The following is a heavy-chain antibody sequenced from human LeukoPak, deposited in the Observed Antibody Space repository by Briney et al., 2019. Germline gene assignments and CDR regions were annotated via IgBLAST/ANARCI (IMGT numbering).Heavy chain of an antibody. D-gene: IGHD3-9*01. V-gene: IGHV3-30*02. Sequence: PGGSLRLSCAASGFIFSRNGMHWVRQAPGKGLEWVAFLRDDGSNKYYTDSVRGRFTISRDNSKNTLYLQMNSLRPEDTAVYYCAKDDPNYDILTGYLPIDYWGQGTLVTVSS. CDR1: GFIFSRNG. CDR3: AKDDPNYDILTGYLPIDY. CDR2: LRDDGSNK. J-gene: IGHJ4*02.